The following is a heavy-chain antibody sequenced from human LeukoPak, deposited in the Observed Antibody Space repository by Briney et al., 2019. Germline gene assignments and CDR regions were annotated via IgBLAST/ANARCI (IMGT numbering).Heavy chain of an antibody. J-gene: IGHJ6*02. CDR1: GGSISSSNW. Sequence: SETLSLTCGVSGGSISSSNWWNWVRQPPGKGLEWIGEIYHSGSTNYNPSLKSRVTISVDKSKNQLSLKLSSVTAADTAVYYCAGDRNNMVRGVLDVWGQGTTVTVSS. CDR2: IYHSGST. D-gene: IGHD3-10*01. CDR3: AGDRNNMVRGVLDV. V-gene: IGHV4-4*02.